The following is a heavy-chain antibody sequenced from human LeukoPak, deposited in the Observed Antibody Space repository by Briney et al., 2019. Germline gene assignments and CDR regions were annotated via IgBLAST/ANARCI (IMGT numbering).Heavy chain of an antibody. V-gene: IGHV3-21*01. J-gene: IGHJ6*03. CDR2: ISSSSNYI. CDR1: GFTFSSYE. D-gene: IGHD1-7*01. Sequence: PGGSLRLSCAASGFTFSSYEMNWVRQAPGKGLEWVSSISSSSNYIYYADSMKGRFTISRDNAKNSLYLQMSSLRAEDTAVYYCARDKSRELGDYYYYMDVWGKGTTVTVSS. CDR3: ARDKSRELGDYYYYMDV.